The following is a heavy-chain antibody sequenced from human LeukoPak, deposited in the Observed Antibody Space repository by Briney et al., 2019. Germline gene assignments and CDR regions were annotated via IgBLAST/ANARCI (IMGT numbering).Heavy chain of an antibody. J-gene: IGHJ4*02. CDR1: GFTFSTYS. Sequence: GGSLRRSCAASGFTFSTYSMNWVRQAPGKGLEWVSSISSGSSFIYYADSVKGRFTISRDNAKNSLFLQMNSLRAEDTAVYYCARESSGYFYWGQGTLVTVSS. CDR3: ARESSGYFY. CDR2: ISSGSSFI. V-gene: IGHV3-21*01. D-gene: IGHD3-22*01.